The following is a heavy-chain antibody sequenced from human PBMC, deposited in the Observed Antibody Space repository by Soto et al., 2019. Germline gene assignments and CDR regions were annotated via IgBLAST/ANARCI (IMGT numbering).Heavy chain of an antibody. J-gene: IGHJ5*01. CDR2: ISGYNGNA. CDR3: AREGSYGWYDC. Sequence: QVQLVQSGAEVRKPGASVKVSCKAPGYTFSSHGIIWVRQAPGQGLEWMGWISGYNGNAKYAQRFQGRVTMTTDTSTSTVYMDLRSLGSDDSAVYYCAREGSYGWYDCWGQGTLVTVSS. V-gene: IGHV1-18*01. D-gene: IGHD2-15*01. CDR1: GYTFSSHG.